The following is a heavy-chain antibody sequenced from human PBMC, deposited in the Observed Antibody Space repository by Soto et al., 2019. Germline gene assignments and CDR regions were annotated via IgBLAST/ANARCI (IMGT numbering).Heavy chain of an antibody. Sequence: EVQLLESGGHLVQPGGSLRLTCAASGFSLSTYTMNWVRQAPGTGLEWLSGIFGSSGKTFYADSVKGRFTISKDNSKNMLFLQMDSLTAEDTAVYYCAKDRQPDGIWTFDYWGQGTRVTVSS. V-gene: IGHV3-23*01. D-gene: IGHD3-9*01. CDR1: GFSLSTYT. CDR2: IFGSSGKT. J-gene: IGHJ4*02. CDR3: AKDRQPDGIWTFDY.